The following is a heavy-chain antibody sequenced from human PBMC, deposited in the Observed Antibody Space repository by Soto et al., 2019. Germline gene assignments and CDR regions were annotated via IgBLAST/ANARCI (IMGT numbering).Heavy chain of an antibody. Sequence: GGSLRLSCAFSGFTFDYYCMHLVRQDQGKGLEWVSGISWNSGSIGYADSVKGRFTISRDNAKNSLYLQMNSLSAEDTAIYYCTSDTFGLRDTWGQGTLVTVSS. V-gene: IGHV3-9*01. D-gene: IGHD3-16*01. CDR3: TSDTFGLRDT. CDR1: GFTFDYYC. CDR2: ISWNSGSI. J-gene: IGHJ5*02.